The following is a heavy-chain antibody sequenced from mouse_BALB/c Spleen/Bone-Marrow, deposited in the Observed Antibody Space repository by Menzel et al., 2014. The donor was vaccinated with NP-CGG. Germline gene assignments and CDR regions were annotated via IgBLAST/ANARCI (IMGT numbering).Heavy chain of an antibody. Sequence: QVQLQQSGPELVSPGVSVKISCKAFGYTFTDYAIHWGKQSHSKSLEWIGIISTYSANTNYNQKFKGKATMTVDKSSSTAYMELARLTFEDSAIYFCARDISGYVRAMDYWGQGTSVTVSS. V-gene: IGHV1-67*01. CDR2: ISTYSANT. J-gene: IGHJ4*01. CDR3: ARDISGYVRAMDY. CDR1: GYTFTDYA. D-gene: IGHD3-2*01.